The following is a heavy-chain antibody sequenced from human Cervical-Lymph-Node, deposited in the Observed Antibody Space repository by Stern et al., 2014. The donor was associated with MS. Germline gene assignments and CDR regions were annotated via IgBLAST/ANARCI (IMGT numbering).Heavy chain of an antibody. CDR3: ARDPRVAVAGTGGGFDP. CDR1: GYRFTDYG. V-gene: IGHV1-18*01. CDR2: ISGYNDNT. D-gene: IGHD6-19*01. J-gene: IGHJ5*02. Sequence: VQLVESGAEVKKPGASVKVSCKSSGYRFTDYGISWVRQAPGQGLEWMGWISGYNDNTNYVEKFQGRVTMTTDTSTSTAYMELRSLTSDDTAVYYCARDPRVAVAGTGGGFDPWGQGTLVTVSS.